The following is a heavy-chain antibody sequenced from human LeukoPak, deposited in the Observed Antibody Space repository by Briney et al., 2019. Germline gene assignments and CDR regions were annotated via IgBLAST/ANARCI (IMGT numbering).Heavy chain of an antibody. CDR1: GGSFSGYY. CDR3: ARRLMVYANDYYGVDV. J-gene: IGHJ6*02. V-gene: IGHV4-34*01. D-gene: IGHD2-8*01. Sequence: SETLSLTCAVYGGSFSGYYWSWIRQPPGKGLEWIGEINHSGSTNYNPSLKSRVTISVDTSKNQFSLKLSSVTAADTAVYYCARRLMVYANDYYGVDVWGQGTTVTVSS. CDR2: INHSGST.